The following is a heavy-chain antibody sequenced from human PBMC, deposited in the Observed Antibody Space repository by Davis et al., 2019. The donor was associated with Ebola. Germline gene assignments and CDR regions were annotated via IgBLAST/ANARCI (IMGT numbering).Heavy chain of an antibody. CDR2: INSDGSST. D-gene: IGHD6-6*01. J-gene: IGHJ4*02. V-gene: IGHV3-74*01. Sequence: GESLKISCTASGFTFGDYAMSWVRQAPGKGLVWVSRINSDGSSTSYADSVKGRFTISRDNAKNTLYLQMNSLRAEDTAVYYCARDGSYSSSSGDYWGQGTLVTVSS. CDR3: ARDGSYSSSSGDY. CDR1: GFTFGDYA.